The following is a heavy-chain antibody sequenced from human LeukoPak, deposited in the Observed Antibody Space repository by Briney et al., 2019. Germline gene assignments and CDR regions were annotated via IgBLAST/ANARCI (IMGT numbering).Heavy chain of an antibody. CDR3: AREMWHLDRAKRAHTISLNWFDP. J-gene: IGHJ5*02. D-gene: IGHD3-3*01. CDR2: IYTSGST. Sequence: PSETLSLTCTVSGGSISSYYWSWVRQPPGKGLEWIGYIYTSGSTNYNPSLKSRVTISVHTSKNQFSLKLSSVTAADTAVYYCAREMWHLDRAKRAHTISLNWFDPWGQGTLVTVSS. CDR1: GGSISSYY. V-gene: IGHV4-4*09.